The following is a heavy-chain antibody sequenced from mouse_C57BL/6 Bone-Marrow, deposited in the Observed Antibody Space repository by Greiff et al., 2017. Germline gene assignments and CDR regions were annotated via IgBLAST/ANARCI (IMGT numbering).Heavy chain of an antibody. D-gene: IGHD1-1*01. Sequence: QVQLQQPGTELVKPGASVKLSCKASGYTFTSYWMHWVKQRPGQGLEWIGNINPNNGGSNYNEKFKNKATLTADKSSSTTYMQLSSLTAEDSAVYCCARSGVYGSSLYWYFDVWGTGTTVTVSS. CDR2: INPNNGGS. CDR1: GYTFTSYW. J-gene: IGHJ1*03. CDR3: ARSGVYGSSLYWYFDV. V-gene: IGHV1-53*01.